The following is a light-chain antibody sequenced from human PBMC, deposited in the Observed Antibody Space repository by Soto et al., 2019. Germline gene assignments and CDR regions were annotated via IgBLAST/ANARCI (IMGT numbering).Light chain of an antibody. CDR2: GAS. Sequence: IVMTQSPSTLYVSPGDRVTLPCSASQSVSSNLAWYQQKPGQAPRLLIYGASTRATGIPARFSGSGSGTEFTLTISRLEPEDFAVYYCQQFSSYPLTFGGGTKVDI. J-gene: IGKJ4*01. V-gene: IGKV3-15*01. CDR3: QQFSSYPLT. CDR1: QSVSSN.